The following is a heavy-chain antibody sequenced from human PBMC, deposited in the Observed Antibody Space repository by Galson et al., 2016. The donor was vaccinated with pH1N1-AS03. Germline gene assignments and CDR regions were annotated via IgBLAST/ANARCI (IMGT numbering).Heavy chain of an antibody. Sequence: QSGAEVKKPGESLKISCKGSENSFARHWIAWVRQMPGKGLESMGIIYPTDSDTRYSPSFQGRVTISADKSSGAAYLEWRSLNVSDNGMYYCARLFGKGGRIDFWGQGTLVTVSS. CDR2: IYPTDSDT. J-gene: IGHJ4*02. D-gene: IGHD1-14*01. CDR1: ENSFARHW. V-gene: IGHV5-51*01. CDR3: ARLFGKGGRIDF.